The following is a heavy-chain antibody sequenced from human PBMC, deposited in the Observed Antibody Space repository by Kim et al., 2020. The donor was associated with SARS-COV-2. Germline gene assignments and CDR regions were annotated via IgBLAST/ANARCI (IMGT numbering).Heavy chain of an antibody. V-gene: IGHV4-59*01. CDR3: ARASGDSSYLDY. CDR1: GGSISSYY. CDR2: IYYSGST. Sequence: SETLSLTCTVSGGSISSYYWSWIRQPPGKGLEWIGYIYYSGSTNYNPSLKSRVTISVDTSKNQFSLKLSSVTAADTAVYYCARASGDSSYLDYWGQGTLV. J-gene: IGHJ4*02. D-gene: IGHD2-21*02.